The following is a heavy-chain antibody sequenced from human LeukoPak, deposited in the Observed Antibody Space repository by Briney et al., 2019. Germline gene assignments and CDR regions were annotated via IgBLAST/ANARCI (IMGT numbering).Heavy chain of an antibody. CDR2: ISAYNGNT. D-gene: IGHD6-19*01. CDR1: GYTITSYG. Sequence: ASVKVSCKASGYTITSYGISWVRQAPGQGLEWMGWISAYNGNTNYAQKLQGRVTMTTDTSTSTAYMELRSLRSDDTAVYYCARWGLQQWLTDGMDVWGQGTTVTVSS. J-gene: IGHJ6*02. CDR3: ARWGLQQWLTDGMDV. V-gene: IGHV1-18*01.